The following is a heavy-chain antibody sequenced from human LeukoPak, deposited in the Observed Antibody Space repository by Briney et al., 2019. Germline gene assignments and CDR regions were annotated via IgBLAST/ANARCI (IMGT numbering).Heavy chain of an antibody. CDR3: AKDNYGDYGGLFDY. D-gene: IGHD4-17*01. Sequence: GGSLRLSCAASGFTFSSYAMSWVRQAPGKGLEWVSAISGSGGSTYYADSMKGRFTISRDNSKNTLYLQMNSLRAEDTAVYYCAKDNYGDYGGLFDYWGQGTLVTVSS. CDR2: ISGSGGST. J-gene: IGHJ4*02. V-gene: IGHV3-23*01. CDR1: GFTFSSYA.